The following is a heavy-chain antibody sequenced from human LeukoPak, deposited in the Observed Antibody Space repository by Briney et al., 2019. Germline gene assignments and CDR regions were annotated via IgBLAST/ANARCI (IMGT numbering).Heavy chain of an antibody. CDR2: MNPNSGNT. CDR3: ARAAVAEADWFDP. CDR1: GYTFTSDD. Sequence: ASVKVSCKASGYTFTSDDINWVRQATGQGLEWMGWMNPNSGNTGYAQKFQGRVTMTRNTSISTAYMELSSLRSEDTAVYYCARAAVAEADWFDPWGQGTLVTVSS. D-gene: IGHD6-19*01. V-gene: IGHV1-8*01. J-gene: IGHJ5*02.